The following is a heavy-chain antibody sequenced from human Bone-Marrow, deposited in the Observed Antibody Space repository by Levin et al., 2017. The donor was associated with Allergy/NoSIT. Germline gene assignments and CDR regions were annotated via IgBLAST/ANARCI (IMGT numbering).Heavy chain of an antibody. CDR3: ARGLNLGRSSWYNWFDP. D-gene: IGHD6-13*01. V-gene: IGHV6-1*01. Sequence: SQTLSLTCAISGDSVSSTSAAWNWIRQSPSRGLEWLGRTYYRSKWYNDYAVSVKSRITINPDTSKNQFSLQLNSVTPEDTAVYYGARGLNLGRSSWYNWFDPWGQGTLVTVSS. CDR1: GDSVSSTSAA. CDR2: TYYRSKWYN. J-gene: IGHJ5*02.